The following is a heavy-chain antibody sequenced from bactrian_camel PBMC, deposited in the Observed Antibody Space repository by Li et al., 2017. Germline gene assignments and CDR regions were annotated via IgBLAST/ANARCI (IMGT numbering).Heavy chain of an antibody. V-gene: IGHV3S1*01. CDR2: ISVGGGTP. Sequence: HVQLVESGGGSVQVQAGGSLILSCAASGFIFSSYYMSWVRQAPGKERELVSTISVGGGTPYYADSVKGRFTISGDNAKNTLYLQMNSLKSEDTAVYYCAAGLMGSLHEYNSWGQGTQVTVS. D-gene: IGHD3*01. CDR3: AAGLMGSLHEYNS. CDR1: GFIFSSYY. J-gene: IGHJ4*01.